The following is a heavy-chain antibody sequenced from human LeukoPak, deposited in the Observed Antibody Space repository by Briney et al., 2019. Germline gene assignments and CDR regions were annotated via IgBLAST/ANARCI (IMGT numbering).Heavy chain of an antibody. CDR2: ISSSSSYI. J-gene: IGHJ3*02. Sequence: GGSLRLSCAASGFTFSSYAMHWVRQAPGKGLEWVSSISSSSSYIYYADSVKGRFTISRDNAKNSLYLQMNSLRAEDTAVYYCARDKYDILTGTDAFDIWGQGTMVTVSS. V-gene: IGHV3-21*01. CDR3: ARDKYDILTGTDAFDI. CDR1: GFTFSSYA. D-gene: IGHD3-9*01.